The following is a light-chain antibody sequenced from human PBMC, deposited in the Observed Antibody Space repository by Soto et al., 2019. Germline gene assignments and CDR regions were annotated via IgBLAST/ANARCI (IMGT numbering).Light chain of an antibody. CDR1: QSISRY. J-gene: IGKJ5*01. CDR3: QHSHSVPPT. V-gene: IGKV1-39*01. CDR2: AAS. Sequence: DSQMTQSPSSLSASVGDRVNITCRASQSISRYLNWYQQKSGRAPTVLSGAASSLQSGVPSSFSGGGSGTDFTLTISSLQPEDFATYYCQHSHSVPPTFGQGTRLEIK.